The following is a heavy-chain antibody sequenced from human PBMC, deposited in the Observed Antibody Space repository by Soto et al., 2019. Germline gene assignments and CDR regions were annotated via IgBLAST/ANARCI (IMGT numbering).Heavy chain of an antibody. CDR2: ISGSGGTT. V-gene: IGHV3-23*01. Sequence: PGGSLRLSCAASGFTFSSYAMSWVRQAPGKGLEWVSTISGSGGTTYYADSVKGRFTISRDNPKNTQYLQMDSLRAEDTALYYCAKPHCSGGSCYYHYGLHVWGQGTPVTVYS. D-gene: IGHD2-15*01. CDR1: GFTFSSYA. J-gene: IGHJ6*02. CDR3: AKPHCSGGSCYYHYGLHV.